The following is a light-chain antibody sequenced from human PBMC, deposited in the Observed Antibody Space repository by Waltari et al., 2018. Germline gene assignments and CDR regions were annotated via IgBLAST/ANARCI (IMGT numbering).Light chain of an antibody. CDR1: QSIVVW. V-gene: IGKV1-5*03. CDR2: KAS. Sequence: DIQVTQSPSTLSASVGDRVTITCRASQSIVVWLSWYRQKPGKATRLLIYKASYLESGVPSRFSGSASGTAFTLTISSLQADDFATYYCLQYNSYPWTFGQGTTVEIK. J-gene: IGKJ1*01. CDR3: LQYNSYPWT.